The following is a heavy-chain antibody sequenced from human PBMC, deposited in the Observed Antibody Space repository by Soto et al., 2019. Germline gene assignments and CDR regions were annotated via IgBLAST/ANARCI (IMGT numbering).Heavy chain of an antibody. J-gene: IGHJ4*02. D-gene: IGHD1-1*01. CDR2: ISYDGSNK. CDR1: GFNFSSYG. Sequence: PGGSLRLSWAASGFNFSSYGMHGVRQATGKGLEWVAVISYDGSNKYYADSVKGRFTISRDNSKNTLYLQRNSLRAEDRAVYYCARGASVSRMWNQPFDYWGQGTLVTVSS. V-gene: IGHV3-30-3*01. CDR3: ARGASVSRMWNQPFDY.